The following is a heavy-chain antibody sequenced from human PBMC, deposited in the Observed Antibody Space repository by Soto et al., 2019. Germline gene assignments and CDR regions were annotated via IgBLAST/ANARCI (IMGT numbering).Heavy chain of an antibody. Sequence: QVQLQESGPGLVKPSQTLSLTCTVSGGSISSGGYYWMWLRQHPGKGLEWIGYIDYSGSTYYNPSLKSRGTISVDTSKNQFSLKLSSVTAADTAVYYCARGVVRYGYTWGQGTLVTVSS. V-gene: IGHV4-31*03. D-gene: IGHD5-18*01. CDR1: GGSISSGGYY. CDR2: IDYSGST. J-gene: IGHJ5*02. CDR3: ARGVVRYGYT.